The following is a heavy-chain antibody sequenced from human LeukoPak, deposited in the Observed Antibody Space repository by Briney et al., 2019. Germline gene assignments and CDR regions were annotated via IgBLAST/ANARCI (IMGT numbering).Heavy chain of an antibody. CDR1: GFTFSSSF. J-gene: IGHJ4*02. Sequence: GGSLRLSCAASGFTFSSSFIYWVRRAPGKGLEWVSFIHRDDKTYYADSVKGRFTMSRDSSKNTLHLQMNSLGADDTAVYYCAREVISTPSYFDYWGQGILVTVSS. V-gene: IGHV3-53*01. CDR2: IHRDDKT. D-gene: IGHD2-2*01. CDR3: AREVISTPSYFDY.